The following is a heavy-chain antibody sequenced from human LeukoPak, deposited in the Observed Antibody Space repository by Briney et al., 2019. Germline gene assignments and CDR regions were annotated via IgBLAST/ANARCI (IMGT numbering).Heavy chain of an antibody. V-gene: IGHV4-39*07. Sequence: TSETLSLTCTVSGGSISSSSYYWGWIRQPPGKGLEWIGSIYYSGSTYYNPSLKSRVTISVDTSKNQFSLKLSSVTAADTAVYYCARSYTYYDSSNWFDPWGQGTLVTVSS. CDR2: IYYSGST. CDR1: GGSISSSSYY. CDR3: ARSYTYYDSSNWFDP. D-gene: IGHD3-22*01. J-gene: IGHJ5*02.